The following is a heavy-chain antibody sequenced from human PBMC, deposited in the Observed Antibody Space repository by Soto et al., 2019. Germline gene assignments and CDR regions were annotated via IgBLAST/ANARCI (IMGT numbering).Heavy chain of an antibody. CDR3: ASAPLPHRFPQVLPAANTYYYYYYMAV. J-gene: IGHJ6*03. V-gene: IGHV1-69*02. Sequence: SVKVCWKACGGRFRSYTIRWVRQENEQGLEWMGRIIPILGIANYAQKFQGRVTITADKSTSTAYMELSSLRSEDTAVYYCASAPLPHRFPQVLPAANTYYYYYYMAVWGKGTTVTVSS. D-gene: IGHD2-2*01. CDR2: IIPILGIA. CDR1: GGRFRSYT.